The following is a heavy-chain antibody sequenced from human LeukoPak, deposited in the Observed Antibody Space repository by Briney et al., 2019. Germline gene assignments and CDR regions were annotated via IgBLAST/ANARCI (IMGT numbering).Heavy chain of an antibody. J-gene: IGHJ4*02. CDR1: GYTFTSYD. CDR2: MNPNSGNT. Sequence: GASVKVSCKASGYTFTSYDINWVRQATGQGLEWMGWMNPNSGNTGYAQKFQGRVTMTRNTSISTAYMELSSLRSEDTAVYYCARAPPIVGATRPRGYYFDYWGQGTLVTVSS. CDR3: ARAPPIVGATRPRGYYFDY. D-gene: IGHD1-26*01. V-gene: IGHV1-8*01.